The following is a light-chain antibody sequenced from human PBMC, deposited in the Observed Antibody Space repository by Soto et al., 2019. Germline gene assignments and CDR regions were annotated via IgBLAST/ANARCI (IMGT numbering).Light chain of an antibody. CDR2: DVT. J-gene: IGLJ1*01. CDR1: SSDVGGYNH. CDR3: SSYTRSTIYV. V-gene: IGLV2-14*03. Sequence: QSVLTQPASVSGSPGQSITISCTGTSSDVGGYNHVSWYQHYPGKAPKLIIYDVTNRPSGVSNRFSGSKSGNTASLTISGLKAEDEADYFCSSYTRSTIYVFGTGTQVTVL.